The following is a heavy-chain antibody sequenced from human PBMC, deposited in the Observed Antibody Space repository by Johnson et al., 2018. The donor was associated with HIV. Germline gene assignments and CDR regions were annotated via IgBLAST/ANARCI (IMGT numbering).Heavy chain of an antibody. V-gene: IGHV3-23*04. D-gene: IGHD3-10*01. J-gene: IGHJ3*02. CDR3: EKVFGVGAGPDAFDI. CDR1: GFTFSSNA. Sequence: VQLVESGGGLVQPGGSLRLSCAASGFTFSSNAMSWVPQAPGKGLEWVSAISGSGGSSYYAASVKGRFTISRDNSKNTLYLQRNSLRAEATAVYYWEKVFGVGAGPDAFDIWGQGTMVTVSS. CDR2: ISGSGGSS.